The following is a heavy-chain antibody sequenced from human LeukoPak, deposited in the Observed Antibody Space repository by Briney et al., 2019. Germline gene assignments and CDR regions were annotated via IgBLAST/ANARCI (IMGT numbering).Heavy chain of an antibody. J-gene: IGHJ5*02. CDR2: IYYSGST. V-gene: IGHV4-59*08. CDR1: GGSISSYY. CDR3: ARQLERHWFDP. Sequence: PSETLSLTCTVSGGSISSYYWSWIRQPPGKGLEWIGYIYYSGSTNYNPSLKSRVTISVDTSKNQFSLKLSSVTAADTAVYYCARQLERHWFDPWGQGTLVTVSS. D-gene: IGHD3-3*01.